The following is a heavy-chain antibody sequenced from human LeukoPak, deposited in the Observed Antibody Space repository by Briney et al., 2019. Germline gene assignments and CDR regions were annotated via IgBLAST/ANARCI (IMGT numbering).Heavy chain of an antibody. CDR3: ARDNYYYDSSGYYYFDY. CDR1: GGSISNY. J-gene: IGHJ4*02. D-gene: IGHD3-22*01. Sequence: KTSETLSLTCTVSGGSISNYWSWIRQPAGKGLEWIGRIHTSGSTNYNPSLKSRVTMSGDRSKNQFSLKLSSVTAADTAVYYCARDNYYYDSSGYYYFDYWGQGTLVTVSS. CDR2: IHTSGST. V-gene: IGHV4-4*07.